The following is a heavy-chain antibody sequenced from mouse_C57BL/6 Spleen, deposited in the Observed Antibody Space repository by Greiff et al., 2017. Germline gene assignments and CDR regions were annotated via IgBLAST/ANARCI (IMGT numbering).Heavy chain of an antibody. V-gene: IGHV1-9*01. CDR3: ARGYVSSSAWFAY. CDR2: ILPGSGST. J-gene: IGHJ3*01. Sequence: VQLQQSGAELMKPGASVKLSCKATGYTFTGYWIEWVKPRPGHGLEWIGEILPGSGSTTYNEKFKGKDTFNADTYSNTAYMQLSSLTTEASAIYYCARGYVSSSAWFAYWGQGTLVTVSA. D-gene: IGHD1-1*01. CDR1: GYTFTGYW.